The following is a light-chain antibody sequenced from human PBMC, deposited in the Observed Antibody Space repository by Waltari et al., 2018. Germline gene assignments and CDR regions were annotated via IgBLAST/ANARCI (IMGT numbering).Light chain of an antibody. CDR2: VNSDGSH. CDR3: QTGGHGTWV. CDR1: SGYSRTV. Sequence: LVLTQSPSASASLGASVKLTCTLRSGYSRTVIAWLLQQPGKGPRYLMKVNSDGSHRKGDDIPDRFSASNSGTECYLTISSLQSEDEADYYCQTGGHGTWVFGGGTKLTVL. J-gene: IGLJ3*02. V-gene: IGLV4-69*01.